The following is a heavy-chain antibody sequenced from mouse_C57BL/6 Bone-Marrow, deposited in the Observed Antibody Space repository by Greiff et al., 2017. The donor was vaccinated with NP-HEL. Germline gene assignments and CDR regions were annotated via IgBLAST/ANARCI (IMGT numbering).Heavy chain of an antibody. Sequence: VQLQQSGAELVKPGASVKISCKASGYAFSSYWMNWVKQRPGKGLEWIGQIYPGDGDTNYNGKFKGKATLTADKSSSTAYMQLSSLTSEDSAVYFCARPPPVVEDPLYYAMDYWGQGTSVTVSS. CDR1: GYAFSSYW. D-gene: IGHD1-1*01. J-gene: IGHJ4*01. V-gene: IGHV1-80*01. CDR3: ARPPPVVEDPLYYAMDY. CDR2: IYPGDGDT.